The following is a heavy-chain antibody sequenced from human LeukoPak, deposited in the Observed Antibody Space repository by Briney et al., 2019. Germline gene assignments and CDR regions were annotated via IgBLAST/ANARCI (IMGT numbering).Heavy chain of an antibody. D-gene: IGHD6-19*01. CDR1: GFTFSDYH. CDR3: ARDGDYRGLYSSGWYDY. J-gene: IGHJ4*02. CDR2: ISSSGSTI. Sequence: GGSLRPSCAASGFTFSDYHMSWIRQAPGKGLEWVSYISSSGSTIYYADSVKGRFTISRDNAKNSLYLQMNSLRAEDTAVYYCARDGDYRGLYSSGWYDYWGQGTLVTVSS. V-gene: IGHV3-11*01.